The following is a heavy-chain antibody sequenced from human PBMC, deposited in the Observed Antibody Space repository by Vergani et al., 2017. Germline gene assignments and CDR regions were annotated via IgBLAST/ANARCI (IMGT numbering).Heavy chain of an antibody. CDR1: GYTFTGYY. Sequence: QVQLVQSGAEVKKPGASVKVSCKASGYTFTGYYMHWVRQAPGQGLEWMGWINPNSGGTNYAQKFQGRVTMTRDTSISTAYMELSSLRSEDTAVYYCARMRTTVTTNAFDIWGQGTMVTVSS. J-gene: IGHJ3*02. CDR2: INPNSGGT. V-gene: IGHV1-2*02. CDR3: ARMRTTVTTNAFDI. D-gene: IGHD4-17*01.